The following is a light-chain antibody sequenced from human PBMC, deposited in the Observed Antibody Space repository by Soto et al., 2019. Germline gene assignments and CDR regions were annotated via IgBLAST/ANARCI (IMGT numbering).Light chain of an antibody. CDR1: QSVISSY. V-gene: IGKV3-15*01. CDR2: GAS. Sequence: EIVLTQSPGTLSLSPGERATLSCRASQSVISSYLAWYRQKPGQSPRLLISGASTRAADFPARFSGSGSGTEFILTISSLQSEDFAFYYCQQYDDWPWTFGQGTKVDIK. CDR3: QQYDDWPWT. J-gene: IGKJ1*01.